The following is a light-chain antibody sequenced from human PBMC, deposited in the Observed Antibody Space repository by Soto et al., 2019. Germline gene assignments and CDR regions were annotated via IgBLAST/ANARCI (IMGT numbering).Light chain of an antibody. CDR2: GAS. V-gene: IGKV3-15*01. Sequence: EIVMTQSPATLSVSPGERATLSCRASQSVSNNVAWYQQKPGQAPRLLIYGASTRATGIPARFSGSGSGTEFTLTITSLQSEDFAVYHCQQYNNRPPWTFGQGTKVEIK. CDR3: QQYNNRPPWT. J-gene: IGKJ1*01. CDR1: QSVSNN.